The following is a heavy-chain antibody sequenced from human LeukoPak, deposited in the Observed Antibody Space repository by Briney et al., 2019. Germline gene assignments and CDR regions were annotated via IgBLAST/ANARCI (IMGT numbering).Heavy chain of an antibody. J-gene: IGHJ4*02. CDR2: ISGSGGST. D-gene: IGHD3-3*01. Sequence: GGSLRLSYAASGFTFSSYAMSWVRQAPGKELEWVSDISGSGGSTYYADSVKGRFTISRDNSKNTLYLQMNSLRAEDTAVYYCAHTLYYDFWSGYYSFDYWGQGTLVTVSS. V-gene: IGHV3-23*01. CDR1: GFTFSSYA. CDR3: AHTLYYDFWSGYYSFDY.